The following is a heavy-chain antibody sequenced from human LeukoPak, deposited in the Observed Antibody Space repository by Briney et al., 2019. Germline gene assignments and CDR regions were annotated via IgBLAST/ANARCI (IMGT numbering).Heavy chain of an antibody. CDR2: INPNSGGT. V-gene: IGHV1-2*02. CDR1: GYTFTGYY. Sequence: ASVRVSCKASGYTFTGYYMHWVRQAPGQGLEWMGWINPNSGGTNCAQKFQGRVTMTRDTSISTAYMELSRLRSDDTAVYYCARVVVVAANNWFDPWGQGTLVTVSS. CDR3: ARVVVVAANNWFDP. J-gene: IGHJ5*02. D-gene: IGHD2-15*01.